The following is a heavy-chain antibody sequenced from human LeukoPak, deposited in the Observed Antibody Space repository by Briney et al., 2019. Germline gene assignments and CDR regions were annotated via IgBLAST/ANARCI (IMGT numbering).Heavy chain of an antibody. Sequence: SETLSLTCTVSGGSISSSSYYWGWIRQPPGKGLEWIGSIYYSGSTYYNPSLKSRVTISVDTSKNQVSLKLSSVTAADTAVYYCARLITIFGVAQLNWYFDLWGRGTLVTVSS. D-gene: IGHD3-3*01. CDR1: GGSISSSSYY. CDR3: ARLITIFGVAQLNWYFDL. V-gene: IGHV4-39*01. CDR2: IYYSGST. J-gene: IGHJ2*01.